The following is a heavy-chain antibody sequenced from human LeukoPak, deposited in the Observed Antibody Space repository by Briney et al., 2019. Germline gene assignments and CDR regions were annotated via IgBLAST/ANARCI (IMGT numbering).Heavy chain of an antibody. J-gene: IGHJ4*02. V-gene: IGHV1-46*01. CDR1: GYTFTNHY. Sequence: ASVKVSCKASGYTFTNHYIHWVRQAPGEGLEWMGLINPSGGSTSYAHHYQGRVIMTRDTSTSSVYMELSSLRSEDTAVYYCARDGLHSWNDLYFDYWGQGTLVTVSS. D-gene: IGHD1-20*01. CDR2: INPSGGST. CDR3: ARDGLHSWNDLYFDY.